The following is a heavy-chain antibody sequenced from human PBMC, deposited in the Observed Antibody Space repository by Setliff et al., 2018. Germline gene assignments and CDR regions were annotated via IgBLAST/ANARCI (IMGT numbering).Heavy chain of an antibody. J-gene: IGHJ4*02. Sequence: GASVKVSCKASGYTLSNSILSWVRQAPGQGLEWVGWISAYNGKTYSAQKFQDRVTLTTHTSTNIGYLELRDLRSDDTAVYYCLRLVRYCTKIACQATSGDEVWGLGTLGTAPQ. CDR1: GYTLSNSI. CDR3: LRLVRYCTKIACQATSGDEV. V-gene: IGHV1-18*01. CDR2: ISAYNGKT. D-gene: IGHD2-8*01.